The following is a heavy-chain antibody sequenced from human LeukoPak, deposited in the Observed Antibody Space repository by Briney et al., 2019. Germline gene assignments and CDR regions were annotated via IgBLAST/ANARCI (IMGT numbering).Heavy chain of an antibody. V-gene: IGHV4-59*01. Sequence: SETLSLTCAVYGGSFSGYYWSWIRQPPGKGLEWIGYIYYSGSTNYNPSLKSRVTISVDTSKNQFSQKLSSVTAADTAVYYCARDFNGYCSSTSCPWFDPWGQGTLVTVSS. CDR3: ARDFNGYCSSTSCPWFDP. CDR2: IYYSGST. J-gene: IGHJ5*02. D-gene: IGHD2-2*01. CDR1: GGSFSGYY.